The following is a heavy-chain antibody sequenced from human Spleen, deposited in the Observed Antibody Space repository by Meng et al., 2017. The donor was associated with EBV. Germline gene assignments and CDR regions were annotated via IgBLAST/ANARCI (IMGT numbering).Heavy chain of an antibody. D-gene: IGHD5-24*01. V-gene: IGHV3-11*01. CDR1: GFTFSDSY. CDR2: MSSSASII. J-gene: IGHJ4*02. Sequence: QVKLWEAGGDLVNAGGSLRLSCAASGFTFSDSYMSWIRQAQGKGLEWVSYMSSSASIIYYADSVRGRFTISRDNAENSLFLQMNSLTAEDTAVYYCARYFGHGYNQDHWGQGTLVTVSS. CDR3: ARYFGHGYNQDH.